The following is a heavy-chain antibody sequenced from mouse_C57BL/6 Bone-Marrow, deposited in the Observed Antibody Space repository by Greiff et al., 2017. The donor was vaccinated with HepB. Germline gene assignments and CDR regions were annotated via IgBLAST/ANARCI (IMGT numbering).Heavy chain of an antibody. J-gene: IGHJ2*01. CDR3: ARPPNWGYFDY. Sequence: VQLQQSGAELARPGASVKLSCKASGYTFTSYGISWVKQRTGQGLEWIGEIYPRSGNTYYNEKFKGKATLTADKSSSTAYMELRSLTSEDSAVYFCARPPNWGYFDYWGQGTTLTVSS. CDR2: IYPRSGNT. V-gene: IGHV1-81*01. CDR1: GYTFTSYG. D-gene: IGHD4-1*02.